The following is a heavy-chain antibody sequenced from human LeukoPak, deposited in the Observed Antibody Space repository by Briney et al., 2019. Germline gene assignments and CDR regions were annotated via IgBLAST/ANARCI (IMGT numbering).Heavy chain of an antibody. CDR2: IWYGGSNK. J-gene: IGHJ6*03. CDR3: AKSQWVRDPADYYYYMDV. Sequence: PGGSLRLSCAASGFTFSSYGMHWVRQAPGKGLEWVAVIWYGGSNKYYADSVKGRFTISRDNSKNTLYLQMNSLRAEDTAVYYCAKSQWVRDPADYYYYMDVWGKGTTVTVSS. CDR1: GFTFSSYG. D-gene: IGHD1-26*01. V-gene: IGHV3-30*02.